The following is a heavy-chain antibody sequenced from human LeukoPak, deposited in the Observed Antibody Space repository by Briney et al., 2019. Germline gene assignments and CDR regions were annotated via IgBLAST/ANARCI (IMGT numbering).Heavy chain of an antibody. D-gene: IGHD2-2*01. CDR2: IYYSGNT. CDR3: ASTNCSSASCYGANWFDP. Sequence: KPSETLSLTCTVSGGSISSGDYYWSWIRQPPGKGLEWIGYIYYSGNTFHYNPSLKSRVNISVDTSKNQFSLRLSSVTAVDTAVYYCASTNCSSASCYGANWFDPWGQGTLVTVPS. V-gene: IGHV4-30-4*08. CDR1: GGSISSGDYY. J-gene: IGHJ5*02.